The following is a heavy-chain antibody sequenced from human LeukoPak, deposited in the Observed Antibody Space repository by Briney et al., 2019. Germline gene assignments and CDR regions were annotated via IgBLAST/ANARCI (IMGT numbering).Heavy chain of an antibody. CDR3: GREKIITGLDP. V-gene: IGHV1-3*01. CDR2: INAGNGNT. J-gene: IGHJ5*02. Sequence: ASVKVSCTASGYTFTSYAMHWVRQAPGQRLEWMGWINAGNGNTKYSQKFQGRVTITRDTSASTAYMELSSLRSEDTAVYYCGREKIITGLDPWGQGTLVTVSS. D-gene: IGHD3-22*01. CDR1: GYTFTSYA.